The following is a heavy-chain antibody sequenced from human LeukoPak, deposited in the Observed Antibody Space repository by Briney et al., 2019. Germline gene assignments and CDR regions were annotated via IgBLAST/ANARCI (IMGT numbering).Heavy chain of an antibody. CDR1: GYSFTSYW. Sequence: GESLKISCKGSGYSFTSYWIGWVRQMPGKGLEWMGIIYPGDSDTRYSPSFQGQVTISADKSISTAYLQWSSLKASDTVMYYCASSEASSGSYINYWGQGTLVTVSS. D-gene: IGHD1-26*01. CDR2: IYPGDSDT. J-gene: IGHJ4*02. V-gene: IGHV5-51*01. CDR3: ASSEASSGSYINY.